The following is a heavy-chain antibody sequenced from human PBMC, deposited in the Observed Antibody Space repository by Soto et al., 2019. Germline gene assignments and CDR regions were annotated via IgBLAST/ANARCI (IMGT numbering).Heavy chain of an antibody. J-gene: IGHJ4*02. D-gene: IGHD3-3*01. V-gene: IGHV1-2*02. CDR3: ARSPVLRFLEWLFRGYFDY. Sequence: GGTNYAQKFQGRVTMTRDTSISTAYMELSRLRSDDTAVYYCARSPVLRFLEWLFRGYFDYWGQGTLVTVSS. CDR2: GGT.